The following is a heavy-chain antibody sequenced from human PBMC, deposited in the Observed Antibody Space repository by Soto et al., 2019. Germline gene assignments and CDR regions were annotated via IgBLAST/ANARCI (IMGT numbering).Heavy chain of an antibody. D-gene: IGHD2-15*01. CDR2: IYYSGST. J-gene: IGHJ4*02. Sequence: SGTLSATSAINNRFICSYFRIASRKAPGKGLEWIGYIYYSGSTNYNPSLKSRVTISVDTSKNQFSLKLSSVTAGDTAVYYCARHYCAGDRCYQLDYWGQGTLVTVS. V-gene: IGHV4-59*08. CDR1: NRFICSYF. CDR3: ARHYCAGDRCYQLDY.